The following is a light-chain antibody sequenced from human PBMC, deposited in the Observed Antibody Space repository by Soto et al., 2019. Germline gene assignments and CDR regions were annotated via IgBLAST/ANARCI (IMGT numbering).Light chain of an antibody. CDR3: TSYTHSDIGV. CDR2: DVS. V-gene: IGLV2-14*01. Sequence: QSALTQPASVSGSPGQSITISCTGTSSDVGGYDFVSWYQQRPGKAPKLIIYDVSNRPSGVSNRFSGSKSGNTASLTISGLQAEDEADYYCTSYTHSDIGVFGGGTKLTVL. J-gene: IGLJ3*02. CDR1: SSDVGGYDF.